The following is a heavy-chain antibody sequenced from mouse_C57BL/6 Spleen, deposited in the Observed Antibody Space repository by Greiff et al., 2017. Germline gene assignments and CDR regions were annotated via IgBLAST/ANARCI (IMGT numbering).Heavy chain of an antibody. Sequence: QVQLQQSGPELVKPGASVKISCKASGYAFSSSWMNWVKQRPGKGLEWIGRIYPGDGDTNYNGKFKGKATLTADKSSSTAYMQLSSLTSEDSAVYFCEGYYGSSYTYWYFDVWGTGTTVTVSS. CDR1: GYAFSSSW. D-gene: IGHD1-1*01. J-gene: IGHJ1*03. V-gene: IGHV1-82*01. CDR3: EGYYGSSYTYWYFDV. CDR2: IYPGDGDT.